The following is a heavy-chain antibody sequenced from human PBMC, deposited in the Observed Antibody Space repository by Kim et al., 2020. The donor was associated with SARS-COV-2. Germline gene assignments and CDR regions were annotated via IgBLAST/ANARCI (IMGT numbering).Heavy chain of an antibody. V-gene: IGHV1-2*02. CDR2: INPNSGGT. Sequence: ASVKVSCKASGYTFTGYYMHWVRQAPGQGLEWMGWINPNSGGTNYAQKFQGRVTMTRDTSISTAYMELSRLRSDDTAVYYCARVGGGVVVTKVDAFDIWGQGTMVTVSS. J-gene: IGHJ3*02. CDR3: ARVGGGVVVTKVDAFDI. D-gene: IGHD3-22*01. CDR1: GYTFTGYY.